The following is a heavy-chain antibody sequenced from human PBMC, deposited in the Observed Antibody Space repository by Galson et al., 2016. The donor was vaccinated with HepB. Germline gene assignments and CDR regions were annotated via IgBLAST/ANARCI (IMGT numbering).Heavy chain of an antibody. D-gene: IGHD7-27*01. J-gene: IGHJ4*02. CDR2: ISFDGGKQ. CDR3: ARDYSYSSNWPGY. V-gene: IGHV3-30*03. Sequence: SLRLSCAVSGFALSSYGMHWVRQVPGKGLEWVADISFDGGKQHYADSVKGRFSIFRDTSRVYLQMSSLTPADTGLYYCARDYSYSSNWPGYWGQGTLVIVSS. CDR1: GFALSSYG.